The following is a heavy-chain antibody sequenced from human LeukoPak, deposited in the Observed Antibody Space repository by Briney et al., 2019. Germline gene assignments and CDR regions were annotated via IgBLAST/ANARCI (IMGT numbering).Heavy chain of an antibody. Sequence: SETLSLTCAVYGGSFSGYHWSWIRLPPGKGLEWIGEIKQSGSTNYSPSLKSRVTISGDTSKNQFSLKLTSVTAADTAVYYCARAGAAYCGGDCYYRDDAFDLWGQGTVVAVSS. V-gene: IGHV4-34*01. CDR2: IKQSGST. CDR1: GGSFSGYH. D-gene: IGHD2-21*02. J-gene: IGHJ3*01. CDR3: ARAGAAYCGGDCYYRDDAFDL.